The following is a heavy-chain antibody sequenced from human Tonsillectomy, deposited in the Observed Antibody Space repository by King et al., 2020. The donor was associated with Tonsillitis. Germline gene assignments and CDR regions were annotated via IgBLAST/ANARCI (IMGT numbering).Heavy chain of an antibody. J-gene: IGHJ4*02. V-gene: IGHV5-10-1*03. Sequence: AQLVQSGAEVEKPGESLRISCKGSGYSFTSYWINWVRQMPGKGLEWMGNIDPSDSYTNYSPSFQGHVTISADKSISTAYLQRSSLKASDTAMYYCARRDDSSGLSEAYPFDHWGQGTLVTVSS. CDR1: GYSFTSYW. CDR2: IDPSDSYT. D-gene: IGHD3-22*01. CDR3: ARRDDSSGLSEAYPFDH.